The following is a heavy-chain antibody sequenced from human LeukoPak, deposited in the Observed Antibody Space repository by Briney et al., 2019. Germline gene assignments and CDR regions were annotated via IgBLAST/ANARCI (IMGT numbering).Heavy chain of an antibody. CDR1: GGSISSYY. CDR3: ASYCGGDCSLTIFDP. J-gene: IGHJ5*02. Sequence: SETLSLTCTVSGGSISSYYWSWIRQPPGKGLEWIGSIYYSGSTYYNPSLKSRVTISVDTSKNQFSLKLSSVTAADTAVYYCASYCGGDCSLTIFDPWGQGTLVTVSS. CDR2: IYYSGST. V-gene: IGHV4-39*07. D-gene: IGHD2-21*02.